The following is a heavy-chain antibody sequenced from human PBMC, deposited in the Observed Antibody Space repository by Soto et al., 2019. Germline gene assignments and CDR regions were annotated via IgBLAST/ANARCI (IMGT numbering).Heavy chain of an antibody. CDR1: GGSISSGSYY. Sequence: PSETLSLTCTVSGGSISSGSYYWGWIRQPPGKGLEWIGSISYSGSTYYNPSLKSRVTISVDTSKNQFSLKLNPVTAADTAVYYCARRSYYYDSSGYRSNWFDPWGQGTLVTVSS. CDR3: ARRSYYYDSSGYRSNWFDP. CDR2: ISYSGST. J-gene: IGHJ5*02. D-gene: IGHD3-22*01. V-gene: IGHV4-39*01.